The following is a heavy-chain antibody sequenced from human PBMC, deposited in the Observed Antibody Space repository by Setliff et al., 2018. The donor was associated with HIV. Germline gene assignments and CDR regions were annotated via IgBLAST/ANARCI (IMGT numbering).Heavy chain of an antibody. CDR2: IYTSGST. D-gene: IGHD3-10*01. CDR1: GDSITSRPY. J-gene: IGHJ4*02. Sequence: SETLSLTCTVSGDSITSRPYWTWVRQPAGKGLEWIGRIYTSGSTNYNPSLKSRVSMSIDTSDNQFSLNLNSVTAADTAVYYCARDRYAGEIDYWGQGTLVTVSS. V-gene: IGHV4-4*07. CDR3: ARDRYAGEIDY.